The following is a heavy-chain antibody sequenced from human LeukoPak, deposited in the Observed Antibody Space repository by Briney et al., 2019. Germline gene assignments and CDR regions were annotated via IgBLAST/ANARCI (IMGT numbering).Heavy chain of an antibody. CDR1: GGSFSGYY. J-gene: IGHJ4*02. Sequence: SETLSLTCAVYGGSFSGYYWSWIRQPPGKGLEWIGEINHSGSTNYNPSLKGRVTISVDTSKNQFSLKLSSVTAADTAVYYCARGVEGYCSSTSCYGLDYWGQGTLVTVSS. CDR2: INHSGST. CDR3: ARGVEGYCSSTSCYGLDY. V-gene: IGHV4-34*01. D-gene: IGHD2-2*01.